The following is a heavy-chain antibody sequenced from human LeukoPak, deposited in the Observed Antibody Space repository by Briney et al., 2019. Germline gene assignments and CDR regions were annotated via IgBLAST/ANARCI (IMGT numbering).Heavy chain of an antibody. CDR3: ARDGDVAAAAKGWFDP. J-gene: IGHJ5*02. Sequence: ASVKVSCKASEYTFTSYYMHWVRQAPGQGLEWMGGILPIFGTAKYAQKFQGRVTITADESTSTAYMELSSLRSDDTAVFYCARDGDVAAAAKGWFDPWGQGTLVTVSS. D-gene: IGHD6-13*01. CDR1: EYTFTSYY. V-gene: IGHV1-69*13. CDR2: ILPIFGTA.